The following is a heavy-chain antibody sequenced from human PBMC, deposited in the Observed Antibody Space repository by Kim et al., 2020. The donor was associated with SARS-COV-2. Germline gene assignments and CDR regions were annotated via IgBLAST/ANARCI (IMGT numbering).Heavy chain of an antibody. CDR3: ARGRLSGPNWFDP. V-gene: IGHV3-11*06. J-gene: IGHJ5*02. Sequence: YAATVKGRFTIPRDNANNSLYLQMNSLRAEDTAVYYCARGRLSGPNWFDPWGQGTLVTVSS. D-gene: IGHD3-3*01.